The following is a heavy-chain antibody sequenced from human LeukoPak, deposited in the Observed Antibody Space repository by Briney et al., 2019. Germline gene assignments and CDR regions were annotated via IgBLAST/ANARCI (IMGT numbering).Heavy chain of an antibody. J-gene: IGHJ4*02. D-gene: IGHD4-17*01. CDR3: ARGGSSGLRYYFDK. CDR1: GGTFSNFA. Sequence: SVKVSCKASGGTFSNFAISWVRQAPGQGLEWMGGIIPIFGTPNYAQMFQGRATITADKSTSTVYMEVSSLRSDDTAVYYCARGGSSGLRYYFDKWGQGTLVTVSS. V-gene: IGHV1-69*06. CDR2: IIPIFGTP.